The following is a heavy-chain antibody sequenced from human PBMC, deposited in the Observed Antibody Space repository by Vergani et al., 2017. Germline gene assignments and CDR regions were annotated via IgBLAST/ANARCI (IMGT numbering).Heavy chain of an antibody. D-gene: IGHD4-17*01. CDR3: ARVGHVLDTQRHYGADY. V-gene: IGHV1-2*02. J-gene: IGHJ4*02. CDR1: GYTFTGYY. Sequence: QVQLVQSGAEVKKPGASVKVSCKASGYTFTGYYMHWVRQAPGQGLEWMGWINPNSGGTNYAQKFQGRVTMTRDTSISTAYMELSRLRSDDTAVYCCARVGHVLDTQRHYGADYWGQGTLVTVSS. CDR2: INPNSGGT.